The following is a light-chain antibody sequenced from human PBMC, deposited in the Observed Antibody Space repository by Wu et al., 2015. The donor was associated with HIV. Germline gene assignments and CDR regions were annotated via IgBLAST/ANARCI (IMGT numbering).Light chain of an antibody. CDR1: QGISSA. V-gene: IGKV1-13*02. CDR3: QKYNTAPWT. CDR2: DAS. J-gene: IGKJ1*01. Sequence: AVQLTQSPSSLSASVGDRVTITCRASQGISSALAWYQQKPGQAPKLLIYDASTLESGVPSRFSGSGSGTDFTLTITSLQPEDVATYYCQKYNTAPWTFGQGTKVEMK.